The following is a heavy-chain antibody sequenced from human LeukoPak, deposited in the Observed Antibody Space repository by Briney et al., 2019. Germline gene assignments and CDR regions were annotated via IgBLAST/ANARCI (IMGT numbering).Heavy chain of an antibody. CDR3: ARGERDMYSSSWWEFDY. CDR1: GGSISSSDYY. D-gene: IGHD6-13*01. Sequence: SETLSLTCTVSGGSISSSDYYWGWIRQPPGKGLEWIGSIFYSGSTYHNPSLKSRLTISVDTSKNQFSLRLSSVTAADTAVYYCARGERDMYSSSWWEFDYWGQGTLVTVSS. V-gene: IGHV4-39*07. CDR2: IFYSGST. J-gene: IGHJ4*02.